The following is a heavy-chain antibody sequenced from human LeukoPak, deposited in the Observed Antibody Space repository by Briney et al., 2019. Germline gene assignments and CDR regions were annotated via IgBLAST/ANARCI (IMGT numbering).Heavy chain of an antibody. CDR2: IYYSGST. Sequence: SETLSLTCTVSGGSISSSSYYWGWIRQPPGKGLEWIGSIYYSGSTYYNPSLKSRVTISVDTSKNQFSLKLSSVTAADTAVYYCAMRSGSAGRGASDIWGQGTMVTVSS. V-gene: IGHV4-39*01. D-gene: IGHD3-10*01. CDR1: GGSISSSSYY. J-gene: IGHJ3*02. CDR3: AMRSGSAGRGASDI.